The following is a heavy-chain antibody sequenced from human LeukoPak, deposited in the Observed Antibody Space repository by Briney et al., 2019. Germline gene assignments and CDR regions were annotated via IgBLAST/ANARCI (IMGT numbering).Heavy chain of an antibody. CDR3: AREESLVRGVIN. CDR1: GYTFTSYG. CDR2: VSAYNGNT. D-gene: IGHD3-10*01. Sequence: ASVKVSCKASGYTFTSYGISWVRQAPGQGLEWMGWVSAYNGNTNYAQKLQGRVTMTTDTSTSTAYMELRSLRSDDTAMYYCAREESLVRGVINWGQGTLVTVSS. J-gene: IGHJ4*02. V-gene: IGHV1-18*01.